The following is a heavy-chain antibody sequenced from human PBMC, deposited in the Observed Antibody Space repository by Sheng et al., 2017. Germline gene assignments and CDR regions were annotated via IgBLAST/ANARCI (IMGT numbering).Heavy chain of an antibody. D-gene: IGHD2-21*01. Sequence: QVQLQESGPGLVKPSQTLSLTCTVSGGSISSGSYYWSWIRQPAGKGLEWIGRIYTSGSTNYNPSLKSRVTISVDTSKNQFSLKLSSVTAADTAVYYCARVIRCFGRFIVVVIATLYYYYYMDVWGQGTTVTVSS. J-gene: IGHJ6*03. CDR3: ARVIRCFGRFIVVVIATLYYYYYMDV. CDR2: IYTSGST. CDR1: GGSISSGSYY. V-gene: IGHV4-61*02.